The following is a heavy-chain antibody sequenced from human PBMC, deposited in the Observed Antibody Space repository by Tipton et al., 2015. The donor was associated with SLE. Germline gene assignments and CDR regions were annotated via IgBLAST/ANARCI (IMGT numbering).Heavy chain of an antibody. J-gene: IGHJ6*02. Sequence: SLRLSCAASGFTFNNYAMSWVRQAPGKGLDWVSSVSLSGGTTYYADSVKGRFTISRDNSKSTVYLQTNRVRADDTALYFCTRGGLPYFYYAMDVWGQGTTVTVSS. CDR3: TRGGLPYFYYAMDV. CDR1: GFTFNNYA. D-gene: IGHD3-10*01. CDR2: VSLSGGTT. V-gene: IGHV3-23*01.